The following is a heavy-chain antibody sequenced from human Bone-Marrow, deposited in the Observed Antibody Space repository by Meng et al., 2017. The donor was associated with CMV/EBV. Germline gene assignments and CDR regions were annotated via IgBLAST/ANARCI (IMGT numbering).Heavy chain of an antibody. CDR2: ISSSSSYI. CDR1: GFTFSSYS. V-gene: IGHV3-21*01. CDR3: ARVAAYSSSWYDY. J-gene: IGHJ4*02. D-gene: IGHD6-13*01. Sequence: GESLKISCAASGFTFSSYSMNWVRQAPGKGLEWVSSISSSSSYIYYADSVKGRFTISRDNAKNSLYLQMNSLRAEDTAVYYCARVAAYSSSWYDYWGQGTLVTVSS.